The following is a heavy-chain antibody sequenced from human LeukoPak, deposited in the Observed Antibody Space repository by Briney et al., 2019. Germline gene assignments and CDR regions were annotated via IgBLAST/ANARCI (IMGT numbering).Heavy chain of an antibody. CDR3: ARVRSSWYVVGFDY. Sequence: GRSLRLSCAASGFTFSSYWMSWVRQAPGKGLGWVANIKQDGSEKYYVDSVKGRFTISRDNAKNSLYLQMNSLRAEDTAVYYCARVRSSWYVVGFDYWGQGTLVTVSS. CDR1: GFTFSSYW. D-gene: IGHD6-13*01. J-gene: IGHJ4*02. CDR2: IKQDGSEK. V-gene: IGHV3-7*04.